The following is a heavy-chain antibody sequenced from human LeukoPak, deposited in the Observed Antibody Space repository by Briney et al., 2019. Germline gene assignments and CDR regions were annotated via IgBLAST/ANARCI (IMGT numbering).Heavy chain of an antibody. CDR3: ARSYYDFWSGPSHWFDL. D-gene: IGHD3-3*01. V-gene: IGHV3-23*01. Sequence: GGSLRLSCAASGFTFSSYGISWVRQAPGKGLEWVSAISGSGGSTYYADSVKGRFTISRDNAKNSLYLQMNSLRAEETAVYYCARSYYDFWSGPSHWFDLWGKGTLVTVSS. CDR1: GFTFSSYG. CDR2: ISGSGGST. J-gene: IGHJ5*02.